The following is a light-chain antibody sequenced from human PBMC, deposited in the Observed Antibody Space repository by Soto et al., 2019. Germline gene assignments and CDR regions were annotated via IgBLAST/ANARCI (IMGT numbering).Light chain of an antibody. Sequence: DIVLTQSPGTQSLSPGETATLSCRASQTINNDFLAWYQQKPGHAPRLLIHSASRRAAGIPDRFSGSGSGTEFSLTISRLEPEDFAVYYCQQYGNSFTFGPGARLDFK. V-gene: IGKV3-20*01. J-gene: IGKJ3*01. CDR2: SAS. CDR3: QQYGNSFT. CDR1: QTINNDF.